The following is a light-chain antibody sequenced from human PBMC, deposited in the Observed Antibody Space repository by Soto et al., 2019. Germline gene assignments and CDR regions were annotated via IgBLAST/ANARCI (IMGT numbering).Light chain of an antibody. CDR3: QQYRSWPRT. J-gene: IGKJ1*01. V-gene: IGKV3-15*01. Sequence: EIVLTQSPATLSVSPGERVTLSCRASQSVDINLAWYQQKPGQAPRLLIYGASTRATDMSGTFSGRGSGTEFTLTISSVRPEDFAVYYCQQYRSWPRTFGQGTKVDIK. CDR1: QSVDIN. CDR2: GAS.